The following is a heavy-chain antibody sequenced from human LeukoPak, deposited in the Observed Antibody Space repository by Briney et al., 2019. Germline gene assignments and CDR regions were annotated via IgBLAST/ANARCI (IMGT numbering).Heavy chain of an antibody. J-gene: IGHJ4*02. CDR2: IYYSGST. Sequence: SETLSLTCAVYGGSFSGYYWSWLRQPPGKGLEWIGYIYYSGSTNYNPSLKSRVTISVDTSKNQFSLKLSSVTAADTAVYYCARPKYDFWSGSPNPYYFDYWGQGTLVTVSS. CDR3: ARPKYDFWSGSPNPYYFDY. CDR1: GGSFSGYY. D-gene: IGHD3-3*01. V-gene: IGHV4-59*08.